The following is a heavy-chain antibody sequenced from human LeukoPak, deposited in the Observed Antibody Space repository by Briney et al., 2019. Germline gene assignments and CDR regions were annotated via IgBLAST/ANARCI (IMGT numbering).Heavy chain of an antibody. CDR2: IYPDGSEK. V-gene: IGHV3-7*01. CDR3: ARHMDWSFDY. D-gene: IGHD2-2*03. J-gene: IGHJ4*02. Sequence: GGSLRLFCAPSGFTFSTYWMTWVRHSPGKGLEWVANIYPDGSEKYYVDSVKGRFTISRDNAKNSLYLQMNNLRAEDTAVYYCARHMDWSFDYWGQGTLVTVSS. CDR1: GFTFSTYW.